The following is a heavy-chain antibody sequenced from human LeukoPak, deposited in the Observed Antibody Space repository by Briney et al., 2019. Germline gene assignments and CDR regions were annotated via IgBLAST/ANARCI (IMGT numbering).Heavy chain of an antibody. J-gene: IGHJ4*02. D-gene: IGHD3-3*01. Sequence: GESLKISCKGSGYSFTSYWIGWVRQMPGKGLEWMGIIYPGDSDTRYSPSFQGQVTISADKSISTAYLQWSSLKASDTAMYYCARRSRRITIFGVVTQHFDYWGQGTLVTVSS. CDR1: GYSFTSYW. CDR2: IYPGDSDT. V-gene: IGHV5-51*01. CDR3: ARRSRRITIFGVVTQHFDY.